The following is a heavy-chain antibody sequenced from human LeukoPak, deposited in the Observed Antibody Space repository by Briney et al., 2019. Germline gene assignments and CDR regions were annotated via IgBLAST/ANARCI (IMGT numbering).Heavy chain of an antibody. J-gene: IGHJ6*02. CDR3: AKAAGDYYYYYGMDV. D-gene: IGHD6-19*01. CDR1: GFTFSSYA. Sequence: GGSLRLSCATSGFTFSSYAMTWVRQAPGKGLEWVSGISASGGTTSYADSVKGRFTISRDNSKNTLYLQMNSLRADDTAVYYCAKAAGDYYYYYGMDVWAQGTTVTVSS. V-gene: IGHV3-23*01. CDR2: ISASGGTT.